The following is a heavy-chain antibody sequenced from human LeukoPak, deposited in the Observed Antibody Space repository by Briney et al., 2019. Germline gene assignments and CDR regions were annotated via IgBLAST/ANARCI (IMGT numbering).Heavy chain of an antibody. D-gene: IGHD1-26*01. V-gene: IGHV3-23*01. CDR1: GFTFSSYA. CDR2: ISGSGGTT. CDR3: AKVGSAGVIVGATVNAFDI. Sequence: PGGSLRLSCAASGFTFSSYAMSWVRQAPGKGLEWVSTISGSGGTTYYADSVKGRFTISRDNSKNTLYLQMNSLRAEDTAVYYCAKVGSAGVIVGATVNAFDIWGQGTMVTVSS. J-gene: IGHJ3*02.